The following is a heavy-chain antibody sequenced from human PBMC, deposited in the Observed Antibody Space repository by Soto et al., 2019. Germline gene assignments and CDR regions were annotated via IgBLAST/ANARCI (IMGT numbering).Heavy chain of an antibody. CDR3: AREYTETVDGPTPYYFDY. D-gene: IGHD6-19*01. J-gene: IGHJ4*02. Sequence: SETLSLTCSVSGDSISRYYWSWIRQSAGKGLEWIGRTYITGDPNYNPSLKGRVTMSVDGSKNQLSLRLSSVTAADTAVYYCAREYTETVDGPTPYYFDYWGQGTPVT. CDR2: TYITGDP. CDR1: GDSISRYY. V-gene: IGHV4-4*07.